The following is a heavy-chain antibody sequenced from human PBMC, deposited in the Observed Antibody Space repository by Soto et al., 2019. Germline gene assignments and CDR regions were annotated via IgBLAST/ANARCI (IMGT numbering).Heavy chain of an antibody. D-gene: IGHD3-16*01. CDR3: ARDRRLTFGGVTAKPASGH. V-gene: IGHV1-46*01. CDR1: GYTFTSYY. CDR2: INPSGGST. J-gene: IGHJ4*02. Sequence: ASVKVSCKASGYTFTSYYMHWVRQAPGQGLEWMGIINPSGGSTSYAQKFQGRVTMTRDTSTSTVYMELSSLRSEDTAVYYCARDRRLTFGGVTAKPASGHWGQGTLVTVSS.